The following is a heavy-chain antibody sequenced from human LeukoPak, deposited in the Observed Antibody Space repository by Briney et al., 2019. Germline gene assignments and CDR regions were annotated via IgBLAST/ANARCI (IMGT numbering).Heavy chain of an antibody. J-gene: IGHJ3*02. D-gene: IGHD3-22*01. CDR2: IIPIFGAA. CDR1: GGTFSSYA. CDR3: AGTYYYDSSGFDAFDI. V-gene: IGHV1-69*05. Sequence: SVKVSCKASGGTFSSYAISWVRQAPGQGLEWMGGIIPIFGAANYAQKFQGRVTITTDESTSTAYMELSSLRSEDTAVYYCAGTYYYDSSGFDAFDIWGQGTMVTVSS.